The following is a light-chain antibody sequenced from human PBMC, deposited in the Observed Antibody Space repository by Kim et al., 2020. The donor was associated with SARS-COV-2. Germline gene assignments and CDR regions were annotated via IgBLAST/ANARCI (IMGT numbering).Light chain of an antibody. CDR1: ALPKQY. J-gene: IGLJ2*01. CDR2: KDS. Sequence: SPGQTARITCSGDALPKQYAYWYQQKPGQAPVLVIYKDSERPSGIPERFSGSSSGTTVTLTISGVQTEDEADYYCQSADSSGTYVVFGGGTQLTDL. V-gene: IGLV3-25*03. CDR3: QSADSSGTYVV.